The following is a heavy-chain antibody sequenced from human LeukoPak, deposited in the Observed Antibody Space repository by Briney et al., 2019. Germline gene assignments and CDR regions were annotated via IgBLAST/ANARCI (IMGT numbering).Heavy chain of an antibody. V-gene: IGHV4-30-2*01. CDR3: ARSRTAYYRYFDS. D-gene: IGHD3-22*01. CDR2: IYHSETT. Sequence: PSQTLSLTCTVSGGAVSSGVYSWRWIRQPPGKGLEWIGYIYHSETTYYNPSPQSRVTISVNRSKNQFSLKLTSVTAADTAVYYCARSRTAYYRYFDSWGQGTLVTVSS. J-gene: IGHJ4*02. CDR1: GGAVSSGVYS.